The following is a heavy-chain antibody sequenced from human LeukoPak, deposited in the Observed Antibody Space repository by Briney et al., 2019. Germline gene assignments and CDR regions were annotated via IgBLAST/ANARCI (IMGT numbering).Heavy chain of an antibody. CDR1: GNSLSYYC. CDR3: ARGGEYCSSSTCYSDY. Sequence: SETLSLTCRVYGNSLSYYCWTWIRQPPGKGQEWIGEINYSGNINYNPSLKSRVTISVDTSNYQFSLNLSSVTAADTAVYYCARGGEYCSSSTCYSDYWGQGTLVTVSS. J-gene: IGHJ4*02. D-gene: IGHD2-2*02. CDR2: INYSGNI. V-gene: IGHV4-34*01.